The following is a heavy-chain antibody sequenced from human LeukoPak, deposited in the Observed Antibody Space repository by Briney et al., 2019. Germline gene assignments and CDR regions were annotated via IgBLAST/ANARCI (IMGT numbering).Heavy chain of an antibody. Sequence: SVKVSCKASGGTFSSYVISWVRQAPVQGLEWMGRIIPNLGIASYAQKFQGRVTITADKSTSTAYMELSSLRFEDTAVYYCARGGYCNSPTCYPEDYFDYWGQGTLVTVSS. D-gene: IGHD2-2*01. J-gene: IGHJ4*02. CDR3: ARGGYCNSPTCYPEDYFDY. V-gene: IGHV1-69*04. CDR2: IIPNLGIA. CDR1: GGTFSSYV.